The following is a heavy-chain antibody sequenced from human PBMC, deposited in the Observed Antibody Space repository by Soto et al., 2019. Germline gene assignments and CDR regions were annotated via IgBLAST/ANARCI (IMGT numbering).Heavy chain of an antibody. V-gene: IGHV1-18*01. CDR2: ISAYNYNT. CDR1: GYTFTSYG. D-gene: IGHD1-26*01. J-gene: IGHJ5*02. Sequence: QVQLVQSGAEVKKPGASVKVSCKASGYTFTSYGLSWVRQAPGQGLEWMGRISAYNYNTNYAQKLQGRVTMTTDTSASTAYMELRSLSSDDTDVYYCARVVGALGRWFDPWGQGTLVTVSS. CDR3: ARVVGALGRWFDP.